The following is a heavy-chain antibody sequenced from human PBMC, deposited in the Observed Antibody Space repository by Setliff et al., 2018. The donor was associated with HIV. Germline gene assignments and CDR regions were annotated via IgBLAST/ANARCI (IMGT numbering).Heavy chain of an antibody. CDR1: GYTLTELS. V-gene: IGHV1-24*01. CDR3: VIGSAARPFDY. Sequence: ASVKVSCKVSGYTLTELSRHWVRQAPGKGLEWMGGLDPKDGKTMYAQKFQGRVTKTEDTSTDTAHMELRSLRSEDTAVYYCVIGSAARPFDYWGQGTLVTVSS. D-gene: IGHD6-6*01. CDR2: LDPKDGKT. J-gene: IGHJ4*02.